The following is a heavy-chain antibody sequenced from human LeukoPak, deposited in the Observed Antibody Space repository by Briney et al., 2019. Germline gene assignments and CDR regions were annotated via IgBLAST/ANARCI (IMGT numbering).Heavy chain of an antibody. Sequence: SETLSLTCTVSGGSISSYYWSWTREPPGKGLVWIGYIYYSGSTNYNPSLRSRVTISVDTSKNQFSLKLSSVTAADTAVYYCARDTYYYDSSGYYYVGPYFDYWCQGTLVTVSS. D-gene: IGHD3-22*01. CDR1: GGSISSYY. V-gene: IGHV4-59*01. J-gene: IGHJ4*02. CDR2: IYYSGST. CDR3: ARDTYYYDSSGYYYVGPYFDY.